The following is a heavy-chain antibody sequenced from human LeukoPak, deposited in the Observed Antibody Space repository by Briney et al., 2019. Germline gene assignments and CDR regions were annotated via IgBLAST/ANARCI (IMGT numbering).Heavy chain of an antibody. V-gene: IGHV3-23*01. D-gene: IGHD4-11*01. CDR1: GFTFSSYA. CDR2: ISGSGGST. J-gene: IGHJ4*02. Sequence: GGSLRLSCAASGFTFSSYAMSWVRQAPGKGLEWVSAISGSGGSTYYADSVKGRFTISRDNSKNTLYLQMNSLRAEDTAVYYCAKDGLKYSNYPPAFDYWGQGTLVTVSS. CDR3: AKDGLKYSNYPPAFDY.